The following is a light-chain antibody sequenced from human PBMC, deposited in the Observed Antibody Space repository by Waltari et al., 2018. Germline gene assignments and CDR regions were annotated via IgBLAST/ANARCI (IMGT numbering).Light chain of an antibody. CDR3: CSFAESDTWV. CDR2: EVS. Sequence: QSALTQTASVSGSPGQSITLSCTGVSSDVGNYDVVSLYQKHPDKPPKLIVYEVSKRPSGVSDRFSGSKSGNTASLTISGLQAEDEADYYCCSFAESDTWVFGGGTKVTVL. V-gene: IGLV2-23*02. J-gene: IGLJ3*02. CDR1: SSDVGNYDV.